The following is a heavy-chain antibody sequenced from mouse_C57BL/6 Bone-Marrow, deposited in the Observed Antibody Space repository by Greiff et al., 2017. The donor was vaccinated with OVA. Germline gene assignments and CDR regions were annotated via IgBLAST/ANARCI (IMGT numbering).Heavy chain of an antibody. V-gene: IGHV1-7*01. CDR3: ARRDLPPYFDV. CDR1: GYTFTHSW. CDR2: INPRSGYT. Sequence: QVQLQPSGAELAKPWASVKLSCTASGYTFTHSWMYWVKHRPGQGLEWIGYINPRSGYTTYNQKSKDKATLTADKSSSTAYMQLSSTTEEDSADDYCARRDLPPYFDVWGTGTTVTVSS. J-gene: IGHJ1*03. D-gene: IGHD2-1*01.